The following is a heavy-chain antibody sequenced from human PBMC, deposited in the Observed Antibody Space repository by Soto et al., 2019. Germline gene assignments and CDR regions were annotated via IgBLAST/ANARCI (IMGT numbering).Heavy chain of an antibody. D-gene: IGHD3-10*01. V-gene: IGHV3-23*01. J-gene: IGHJ3*02. Sequence: EVQLLESGGGLVQPGGSLRLSCAASGFTFSSYAMSWVRQAPGKGLEWVSAISGSGGSTYYADSVKGRFTISRDNSKNTLYLQMNSLRAEDTAVYYCAKDMVVRGVMPREAFYIWGQGTMVTVSS. CDR3: AKDMVVRGVMPREAFYI. CDR1: GFTFSSYA. CDR2: ISGSGGST.